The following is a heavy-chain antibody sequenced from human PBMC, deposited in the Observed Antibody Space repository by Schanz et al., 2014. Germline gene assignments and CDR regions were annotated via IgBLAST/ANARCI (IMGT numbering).Heavy chain of an antibody. CDR3: AKGRFGELSAFDI. D-gene: IGHD3-10*01. CDR2: ISSGGGST. V-gene: IGHV3-23*04. CDR1: GFSFTTYA. Sequence: EVQLVESGGGLIQPGGSLRLSCASSGFSFTTYAMSWVRQAPGKGLEWVSSISSGGGSTYYADSVKGRFTISRDNSKNTLYLQMKSLRAEDTAVYYCAKGRFGELSAFDIWGQGTMVTVSS. J-gene: IGHJ3*02.